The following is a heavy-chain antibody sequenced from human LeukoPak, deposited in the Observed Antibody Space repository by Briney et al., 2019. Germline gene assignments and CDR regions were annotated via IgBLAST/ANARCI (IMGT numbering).Heavy chain of an antibody. CDR2: ISDNGGGR. J-gene: IGHJ4*02. CDR1: GFTVSSNY. CDR3: AKESGALGAPLYDY. Sequence: PGGSPRLSCAASGFTVSSNYMSWVRQAPGEGLEWVSGISDNGGGRYYADSVKGRFTISRDNSKNMLYLQMNSLRAEDTAVYYCAKESGALGAPLYDYWGRGILVTASS. V-gene: IGHV3-53*01. D-gene: IGHD4/OR15-4a*01.